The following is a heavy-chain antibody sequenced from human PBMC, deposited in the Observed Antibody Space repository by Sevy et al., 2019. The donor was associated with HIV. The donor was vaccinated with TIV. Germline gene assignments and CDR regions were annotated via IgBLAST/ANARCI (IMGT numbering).Heavy chain of an antibody. CDR3: AKDRNPLVKYYYYGMDV. J-gene: IGHJ6*02. CDR1: GFTFSSYG. V-gene: IGHV3-30*18. Sequence: GGSLRLSCAASGFTFSSYGMHWVRQAPGKGLEWVAVISYDGSNKYYADSVKGRFTISRDNSKNTLYLQMNSLRAEDTAVYYCAKDRNPLVKYYYYGMDVWGQGTTVTVSS. D-gene: IGHD2-8*02. CDR2: ISYDGSNK.